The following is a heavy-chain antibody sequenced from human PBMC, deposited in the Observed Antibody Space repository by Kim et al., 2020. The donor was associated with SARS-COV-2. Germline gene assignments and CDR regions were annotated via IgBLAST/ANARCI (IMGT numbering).Heavy chain of an antibody. CDR3: ARDDSSGYALFDY. Sequence: YEHSGTARFPTSRHNAKNSLYLQMNSLGAEDTAVYYCARDDSSGYALFDYWGQGTLVTVSS. J-gene: IGHJ4*02. D-gene: IGHD3-22*01. V-gene: IGHV3-21*01.